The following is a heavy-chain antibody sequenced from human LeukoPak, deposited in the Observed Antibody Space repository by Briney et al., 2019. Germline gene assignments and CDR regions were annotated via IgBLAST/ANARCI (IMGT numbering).Heavy chain of an antibody. CDR1: GYTFSKFV. CDR3: ARDLESDEGDYGDVLPGY. Sequence: ASVRVSCKTSGYTFSKFVITWVRQAPGQGLESMGWISVHHGATHYVEKFHDRLTLTTDTSTRTAYMELKSLTSDDTAVYYCARDLESDEGDYGDVLPGYWGQGTLVTVS. J-gene: IGHJ4*02. CDR2: ISVHHGAT. D-gene: IGHD4-17*01. V-gene: IGHV1-18*01.